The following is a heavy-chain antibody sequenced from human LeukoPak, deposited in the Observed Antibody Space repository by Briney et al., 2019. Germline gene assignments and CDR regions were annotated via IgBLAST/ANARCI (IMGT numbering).Heavy chain of an antibody. CDR3: ARDPSAMVTKYYFDF. J-gene: IGHJ4*02. D-gene: IGHD4/OR15-4a*01. CDR1: GFPFSTYA. CDR2: ISSNSNYI. V-gene: IGHV3-21*01. Sequence: PGGSLRLSCAGSGFPFSTYAMNWVRQAPGKGLEWVSSISSNSNYIYYTDSVKGRFTISRDNAKNSLYLQMNSLRAEDTAVYFCARDPSAMVTKYYFDFWGQGTLVTASS.